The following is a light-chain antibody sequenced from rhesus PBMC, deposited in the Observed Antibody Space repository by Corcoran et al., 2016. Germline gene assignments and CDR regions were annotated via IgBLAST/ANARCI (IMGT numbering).Light chain of an antibody. CDR1: SLKTYS. CDR3: NSWDSSVTHYS. CDR2: GNN. Sequence: SSELTQVPALSVALGHTVRMTCQGDSLKTYSASWYQQKPGQVPVLVVYGNNYRPSGIPGRFSVSWSGNATSLTITAAQVEDEAYSYCNSWDSSVTHYSFGAGTRLTVL. V-gene: IGLV3-33*01. J-gene: IGLJ1*01.